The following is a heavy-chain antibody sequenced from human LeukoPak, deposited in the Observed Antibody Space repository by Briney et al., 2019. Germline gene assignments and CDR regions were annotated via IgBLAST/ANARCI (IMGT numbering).Heavy chain of an antibody. CDR2: IWYDGSNK. V-gene: IGHV3-33*01. Sequence: PGGSLRLSCAASGFTFSSYGMHWVRQAPGKGLEWVAVIWYDGSNKYYADSVKGRFTISRDNSKNTLYLQMNSLRAEGTAVYYCARESIDILTGYNWFDPWGQGTLVTVSS. J-gene: IGHJ5*02. D-gene: IGHD3-9*01. CDR1: GFTFSSYG. CDR3: ARESIDILTGYNWFDP.